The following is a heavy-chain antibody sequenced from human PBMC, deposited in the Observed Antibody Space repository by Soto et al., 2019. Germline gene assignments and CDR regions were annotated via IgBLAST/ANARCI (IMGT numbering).Heavy chain of an antibody. D-gene: IGHD3-3*01. J-gene: IGHJ5*02. CDR3: TRDLTTIFGVVTGYGWFDP. Sequence: QVQLVESGGGVVQPGRSLRLSCAASGFTFSSYAMHWARQAPGKGLEWVAVISYDGSNKYYADSVKGRFTISRDNSKNTLYLQMNSLRAEDTAVYYCTRDLTTIFGVVTGYGWFDPWGQGTLVTVSS. CDR2: ISYDGSNK. V-gene: IGHV3-30-3*01. CDR1: GFTFSSYA.